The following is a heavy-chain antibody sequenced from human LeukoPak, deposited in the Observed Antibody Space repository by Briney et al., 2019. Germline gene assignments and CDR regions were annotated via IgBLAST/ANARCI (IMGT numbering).Heavy chain of an antibody. Sequence: PSETLSLTCTVSGGSISSYYWSWIRQPPGRGLEWIGEINDSGSTNHNPSLKSRVTISVDTSKNQFSLKLSSVTAADTAVYYCARGSGYSGANYWGQGTRVTVSS. J-gene: IGHJ4*02. CDR2: INDSGST. V-gene: IGHV4-34*01. D-gene: IGHD2-15*01. CDR3: ARGSGYSGANY. CDR1: GGSISSYY.